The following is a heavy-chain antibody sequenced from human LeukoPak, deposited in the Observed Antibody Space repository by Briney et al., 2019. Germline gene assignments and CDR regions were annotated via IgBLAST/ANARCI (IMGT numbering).Heavy chain of an antibody. D-gene: IGHD6-19*01. CDR2: VSDSGSGT. V-gene: IGHV3-23*01. CDR3: AKGKGSSGWYD. J-gene: IGHJ4*02. CDR1: GCTFSTNA. Sequence: PGWSLRLSCAASGCTFSTNAMGWVRQAPGRGLEWVSAVSDSGSGTYYADSVKGRFTISRDNSKNTLYPQMTSLRAEDTALYYCAKGKGSSGWYDWGQGTLSPSPQ.